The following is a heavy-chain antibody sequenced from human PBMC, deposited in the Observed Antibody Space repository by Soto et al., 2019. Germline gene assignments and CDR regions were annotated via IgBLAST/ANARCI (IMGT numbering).Heavy chain of an antibody. D-gene: IGHD2-8*01. CDR3: ARVGLLMVYANQEYYYYYYMDV. Sequence: SETLSLTCTVSGGSISSGDYYWSWIRQPPGKGLEWIGEIYHSGSTNYNPSLKSRVTISVDTSKNHFSLKLSSVTAADTAVYYCARVGLLMVYANQEYYYYYYMDVWGKGTTVTVSS. CDR2: IYHSGST. V-gene: IGHV4-30-4*01. CDR1: GGSISSGDYY. J-gene: IGHJ6*03.